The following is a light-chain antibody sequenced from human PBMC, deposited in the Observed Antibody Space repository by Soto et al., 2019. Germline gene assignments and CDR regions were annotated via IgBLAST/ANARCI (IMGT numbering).Light chain of an antibody. CDR1: SSNIGRNY. J-gene: IGLJ2*01. Sequence: QSVLTQPPSVSAAPGQTVTISCSGSSSNIGRNYVSWYQHLPGTAPKLLIYDNDKRPSGIPDRFSGSKSGTSATLGITGLQTGDEADYYCRAWDNSLSVVVFGGGTKVTVL. CDR2: DND. V-gene: IGLV1-51*01. CDR3: RAWDNSLSVVV.